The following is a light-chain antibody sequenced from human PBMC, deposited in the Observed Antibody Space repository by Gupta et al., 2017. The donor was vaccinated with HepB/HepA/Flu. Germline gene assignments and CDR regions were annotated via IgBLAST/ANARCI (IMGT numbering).Light chain of an antibody. CDR1: QSVYNNY. CDR3: QQYGSSPYT. V-gene: IGKV3-20*01. CDR2: GAS. Sequence: EIVLTQSPGSLSLSPGEGATLSCRATQSVYNNYLTWYQQKPGQAPRLLIYGASTRATGIPDRFSGTGSGTDFTLTISRLEPEDFAVYYCQQYGSSPYTFGQGTKLEIK. J-gene: IGKJ2*01.